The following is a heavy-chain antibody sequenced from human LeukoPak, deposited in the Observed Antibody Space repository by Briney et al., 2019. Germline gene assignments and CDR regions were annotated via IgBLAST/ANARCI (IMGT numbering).Heavy chain of an antibody. D-gene: IGHD3-10*01. CDR1: GGSISSYY. V-gene: IGHV4-59*12. J-gene: IGHJ4*02. Sequence: PSETLSLTCTVSGGSISSYYWSWIRQPPGKGLEWIGYIYYSGSTNYNPSLKSRVTISVDTSKNQFSLKLSSVTAADTAVYYCAREDGSGSYGLVYWGQGTLVTVSS. CDR2: IYYSGST. CDR3: AREDGSGSYGLVY.